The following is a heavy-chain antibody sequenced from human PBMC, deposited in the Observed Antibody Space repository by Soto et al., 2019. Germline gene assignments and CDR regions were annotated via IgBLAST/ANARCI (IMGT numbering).Heavy chain of an antibody. V-gene: IGHV1-3*01. Sequence: ASVEVSCKASGYTFTSYAIHWVRQAPGQRLEWMGWINAGNGNTKYSQKFQGRVTITRDTSASTAYMELSSLRSEDTAVYYCARGEHYCGSGSYLMGVRCYYYCGMDGWGQGTTLTVSS. D-gene: IGHD3-10*01. CDR3: ARGEHYCGSGSYLMGVRCYYYCGMDG. CDR1: GYTFTSYA. J-gene: IGHJ6*02. CDR2: INAGNGNT.